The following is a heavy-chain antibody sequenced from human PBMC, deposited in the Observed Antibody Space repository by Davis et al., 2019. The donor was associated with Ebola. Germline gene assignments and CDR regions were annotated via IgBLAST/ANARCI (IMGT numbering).Heavy chain of an antibody. CDR1: VITFSSYA. J-gene: IGHJ4*02. CDR2: ISGSGGST. Sequence: GGSLRLSCTDSVITFSSYAMTWVRQAPGKGLEWVSAISGSGGSTYYADSVKGRFTISRDNSKKTLYLQMNSLRAEDTAVYYCAKGRIPHLPFDYWGQGTLVTVSS. V-gene: IGHV3-23*01. CDR3: AKGRIPHLPFDY.